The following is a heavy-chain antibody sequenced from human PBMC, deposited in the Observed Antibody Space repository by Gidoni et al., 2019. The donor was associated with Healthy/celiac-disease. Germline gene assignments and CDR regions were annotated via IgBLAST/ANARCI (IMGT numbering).Heavy chain of an antibody. D-gene: IGHD2-21*02. Sequence: QVQLQESGPGLVTPSETLSLTCTVSGGSISSYYWSWIRQPPGKGLEWIGYIYYSGSTNYNPSLKSRVTISVDTSKNQFSLKLSSVTAADTAVYYCATGGNSPVPNDYWGQGTLVTVSS. CDR1: GGSISSYY. V-gene: IGHV4-59*01. J-gene: IGHJ4*02. CDR2: IYYSGST. CDR3: ATGGNSPVPNDY.